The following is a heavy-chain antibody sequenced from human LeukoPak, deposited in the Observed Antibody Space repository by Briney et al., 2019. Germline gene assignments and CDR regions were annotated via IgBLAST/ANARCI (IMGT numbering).Heavy chain of an antibody. CDR3: ARAPITSPFYFDY. D-gene: IGHD2-2*01. V-gene: IGHV3-20*04. J-gene: IGHJ4*02. Sequence: AGSLRLSCTASGFAFAEHGMSWVRQVPGKGLEWVSGINWSGGSTGYADPLRGRFTISRDNAKNSLYLQMDSLRAEDTALYYCARAPITSPFYFDYWGQRTPVTVSS. CDR2: INWSGGST. CDR1: GFAFAEHG.